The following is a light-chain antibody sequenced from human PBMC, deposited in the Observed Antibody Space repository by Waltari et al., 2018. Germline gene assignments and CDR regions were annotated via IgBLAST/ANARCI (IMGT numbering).Light chain of an antibody. CDR2: LAS. CDR3: QQYSTTPLT. J-gene: IGKJ4*01. CDR1: QTVLYSSNNKNY. V-gene: IGKV4-1*01. Sequence: DIVMTQSPDSLAVSLGERATINCKSSQTVLYSSNNKNYLAWYQQKPGQPPKLLIYLASTRESGVPDRFSGSGSGTDFTLTISSLQAEDVAVYYCQQYSTTPLTFGGGTKVEVK.